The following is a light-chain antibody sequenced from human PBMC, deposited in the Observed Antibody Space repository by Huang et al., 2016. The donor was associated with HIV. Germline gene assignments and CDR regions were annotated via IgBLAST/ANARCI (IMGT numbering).Light chain of an antibody. CDR3: QQYSTFPMYT. CDR1: QSVTSW. J-gene: IGKJ2*01. V-gene: IGKV1-5*03. Sequence: DIQLTQSPPTLSASVGDRVNINCRASQSVTSWVAWYQQKPGKAPTRLSYQASLLDRGAPSRFSGSGSETEFTLTIADLQPDDSATYYCQQYSTFPMYTFAQGTKLEI. CDR2: QAS.